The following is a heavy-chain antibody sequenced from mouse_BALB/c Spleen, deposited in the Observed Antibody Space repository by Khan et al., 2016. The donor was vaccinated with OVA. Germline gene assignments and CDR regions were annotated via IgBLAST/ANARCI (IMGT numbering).Heavy chain of an antibody. CDR2: IYSGDGRT. Sequence: QVQLQQPGLELVNPGASVKMSCKASGDTFISYYIHWVKQRPGQGLEWIGWIYSGDGRTKYNEKFKVKTTLTVDKSSSTAYMLLSSLTSEDSAIYFSAISYCGSFWYFDVWGAGTTVTVSS. D-gene: IGHD1-1*01. J-gene: IGHJ1*01. V-gene: IGHV1S56*01. CDR3: AISYCGSFWYFDV. CDR1: GDTFISYY.